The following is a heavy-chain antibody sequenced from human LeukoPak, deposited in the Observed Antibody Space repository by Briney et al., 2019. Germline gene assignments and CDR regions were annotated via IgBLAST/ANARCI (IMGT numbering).Heavy chain of an antibody. CDR2: IRYDGSNK. Sequence: GGSLRLSCAASGFTFSNSGMHWVRQAPGKGLEWVAFIRYDGSNKYYADSVKGRFTISRDNSKNTLYLQMNSLRTEDTAVYYCARDGTGRLYLEYWGQGTLVTVSS. D-gene: IGHD3/OR15-3a*01. V-gene: IGHV3-30*02. CDR3: ARDGTGRLYLEY. CDR1: GFTFSNSG. J-gene: IGHJ4*02.